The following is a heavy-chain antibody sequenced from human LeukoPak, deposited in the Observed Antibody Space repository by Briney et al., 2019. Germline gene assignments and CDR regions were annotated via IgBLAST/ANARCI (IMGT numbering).Heavy chain of an antibody. J-gene: IGHJ3*02. V-gene: IGHV7-4-1*02. D-gene: IGHD6-13*01. Sequence: ASVKVSCKASGYTFTSYAMNWVRQAPGQGLEWMGWINTNTGNPTYAQGFTGRFVFSLDTSVSTAYLQVSSLKAEDTAVYYCARSRSSWPHDAFDIWGQGTMVTVSS. CDR2: INTNTGNP. CDR1: GYTFTSYA. CDR3: ARSRSSWPHDAFDI.